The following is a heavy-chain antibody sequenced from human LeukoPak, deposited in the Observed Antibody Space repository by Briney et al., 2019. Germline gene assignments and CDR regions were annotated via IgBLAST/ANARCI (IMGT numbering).Heavy chain of an antibody. V-gene: IGHV3-30*04. CDR3: ARENRGYMGAFDI. D-gene: IGHD5-18*01. CDR1: GFTFSSYA. Sequence: GRSLRLSCAASGFTFSSYAMHWVRQAPGKGLEWVAVISYDGSNKYYADSVKGRFTISRGNSKNTLYLQMNSLRAEDTAVYYCARENRGYMGAFDIWGQGTMVTVSS. J-gene: IGHJ3*02. CDR2: ISYDGSNK.